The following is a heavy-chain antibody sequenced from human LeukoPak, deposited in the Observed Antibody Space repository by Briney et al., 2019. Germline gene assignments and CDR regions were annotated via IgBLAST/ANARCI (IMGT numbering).Heavy chain of an antibody. CDR1: GFTFSSYA. CDR2: ISGSGGST. D-gene: IGHD3-22*01. Sequence: GGSLRLSCAASGFTFSSYAMSWVRQAPGKGLEWVSAISGSGGSTYYADSVKGRFTISRDNSKNTLYLQMNSLRAEDTAVYYCAKDGYYYDSSGYLDYWGQGTLVTVSS. CDR3: AKDGYYYDSSGYLDY. V-gene: IGHV3-23*01. J-gene: IGHJ4*02.